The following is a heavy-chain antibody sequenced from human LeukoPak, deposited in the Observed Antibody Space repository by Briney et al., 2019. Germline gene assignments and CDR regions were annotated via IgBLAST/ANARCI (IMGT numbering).Heavy chain of an antibody. J-gene: IGHJ5*02. CDR1: GYTFTSYD. CDR2: MNPNSGNA. D-gene: IGHD6-6*01. V-gene: IGHV1-8*01. Sequence: GASVKVSCKASGYTFTSYDINWVRQAIGQGLEWMGWMNPNSGNAGYAQKFQGRVTMTRNTSISTAYMELSSLRSEDTAVYYCARDRAVEQFVEGWFDPWGQGTLVTVSS. CDR3: ARDRAVEQFVEGWFDP.